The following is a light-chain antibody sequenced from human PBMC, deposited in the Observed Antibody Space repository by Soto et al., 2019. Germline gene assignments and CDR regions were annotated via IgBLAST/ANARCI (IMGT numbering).Light chain of an antibody. V-gene: IGLV2-8*01. CDR2: DVN. CDR3: SSYAGTHVV. Sequence: QSVLTQPPSASGSPGQSVTVSCTGTSSDVGGYNYVSWYQQHPDKAPKLMIYDVNQRPSGVPDRFSGSKSGNTASLTVSGLQAEDEADYYCSSYAGTHVVFGTGNKVTVL. J-gene: IGLJ1*01. CDR1: SSDVGGYNY.